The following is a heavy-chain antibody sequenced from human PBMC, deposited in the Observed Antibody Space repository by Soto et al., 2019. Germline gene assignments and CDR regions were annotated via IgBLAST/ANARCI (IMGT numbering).Heavy chain of an antibody. CDR1: GFTFSGSA. J-gene: IGHJ6*02. CDR3: TRNGESQYSSSSSGGRDYYHYYGMDV. CDR2: IRSKANSYAT. Sequence: HPGGSLRLSCAASGFTFSGSAMHWVRQASGKGLEWVGRIRSKANSYATAYAASVKGRFTISRDDSKNTAYLQMNSLKTEDTAVYYCTRNGESQYSSSSSGGRDYYHYYGMDVWGQGTTVTVSS. V-gene: IGHV3-73*01. D-gene: IGHD6-6*01.